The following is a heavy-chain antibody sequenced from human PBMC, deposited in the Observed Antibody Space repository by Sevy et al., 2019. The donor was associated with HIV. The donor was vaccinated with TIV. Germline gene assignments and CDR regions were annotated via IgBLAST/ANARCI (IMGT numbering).Heavy chain of an antibody. CDR3: TRGPSGNYLVNFDY. V-gene: IGHV3-49*03. Sequence: GGSLRLSCTTSGFTFGDYALSWFRQAPGKGLQWVTFIRGKTYGGTAEYAASVKGSFTISRDDSKSIAYLQMNSLKTEDTAVYYCTRGPSGNYLVNFDYWGQGTLVTVSS. CDR1: GFTFGDYA. J-gene: IGHJ4*02. CDR2: IRGKTYGGTA. D-gene: IGHD1-26*01.